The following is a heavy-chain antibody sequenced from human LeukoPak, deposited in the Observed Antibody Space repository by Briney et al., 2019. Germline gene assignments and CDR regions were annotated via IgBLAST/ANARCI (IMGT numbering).Heavy chain of an antibody. D-gene: IGHD3-3*01. CDR3: ARAPEGFLEWSGPGIDV. CDR1: GFTFSSYE. V-gene: IGHV3-48*03. J-gene: IGHJ6*02. CDR2: ISSSGSTI. Sequence: GGSLRLSCAASGFTFSSYEMNWVRQAPGEGLEWVSYISSSGSTIYYADSVKGRFTISRDNAKNSLYLQMNSLRAEDTAVYYCARAPEGFLEWSGPGIDVWGQGTTVTVSS.